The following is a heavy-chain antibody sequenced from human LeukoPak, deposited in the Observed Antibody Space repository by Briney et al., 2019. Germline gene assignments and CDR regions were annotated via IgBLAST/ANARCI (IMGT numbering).Heavy chain of an antibody. Sequence: PGRSLRLSCAASGFTFDDYAMHWVRQAPGKGLEWVSGISWNSGSIGYADSVKGRFTISRDNAKNSLYLQMNSLRAEDTALYYYAKSAAAGTSPPLDYWGQGTLVTVSS. V-gene: IGHV3-9*01. J-gene: IGHJ4*02. D-gene: IGHD6-13*01. CDR1: GFTFDDYA. CDR3: AKSAAAGTSPPLDY. CDR2: ISWNSGSI.